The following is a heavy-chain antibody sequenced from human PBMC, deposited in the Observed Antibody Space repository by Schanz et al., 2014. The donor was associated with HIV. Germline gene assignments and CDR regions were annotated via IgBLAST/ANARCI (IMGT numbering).Heavy chain of an antibody. CDR2: ISESGGRT. Sequence: EVQLLESAGGLVQPGGSLRLSCAASGFTFNNYAMTWVRQAPGKGLEWVSSISESGGRTYYADSVNGRFTISRDNSKNTLSLQMTALRTEDTAIYYCAKPEYDSSGNSQTHFDYWGQGTLVSVSS. V-gene: IGHV3-23*01. CDR3: AKPEYDSSGNSQTHFDY. D-gene: IGHD3-22*01. CDR1: GFTFNNYA. J-gene: IGHJ4*02.